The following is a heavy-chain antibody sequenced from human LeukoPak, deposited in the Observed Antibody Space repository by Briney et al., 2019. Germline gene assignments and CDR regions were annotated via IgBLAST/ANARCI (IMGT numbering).Heavy chain of an antibody. Sequence: SQTLSLTCTVSGGSISSGDYYWSWIRQPPGKGLEWIGYIYYSGSTYYNPSLKSRVTISVDTSKNQFSLKLSSVTAADTAVYYCARERVVLRRWFDPWGQGTLVTVPS. CDR3: ARERVVLRRWFDP. CDR2: IYYSGST. D-gene: IGHD2/OR15-2a*01. CDR1: GGSISSGDYY. V-gene: IGHV4-30-4*01. J-gene: IGHJ5*02.